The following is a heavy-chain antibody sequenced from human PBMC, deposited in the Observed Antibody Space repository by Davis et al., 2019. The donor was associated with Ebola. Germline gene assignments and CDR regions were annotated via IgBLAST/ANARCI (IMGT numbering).Heavy chain of an antibody. Sequence: SLKISCAASGFTLDDYAMHWVRQAPGKGLEWVSGISWNSNTIGYADSVKGRFTISRDNAKNSLFLQMNSLRAEDTALYYCAKAADVTIFGVVIRGMDVWGQGTTVTVSS. J-gene: IGHJ6*02. CDR1: GFTLDDYA. D-gene: IGHD3-3*01. V-gene: IGHV3-9*01. CDR3: AKAADVTIFGVVIRGMDV. CDR2: ISWNSNTI.